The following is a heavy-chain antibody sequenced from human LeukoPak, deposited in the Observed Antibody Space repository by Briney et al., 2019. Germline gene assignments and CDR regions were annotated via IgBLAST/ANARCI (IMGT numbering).Heavy chain of an antibody. D-gene: IGHD3-22*01. CDR3: ARDQYYDSSGCFDY. CDR1: GGTFRSYA. Sequence: SSVNVSCKASGGTFRSYALSWVRQAPGQGLEWMGRIIPIFGIANYAQKFQGRVTITADKSTSTAYMELSSLRSEDTAVYYCARDQYYDSSGCFDYWGQGTLVTVSS. V-gene: IGHV1-69*04. J-gene: IGHJ4*02. CDR2: IIPIFGIA.